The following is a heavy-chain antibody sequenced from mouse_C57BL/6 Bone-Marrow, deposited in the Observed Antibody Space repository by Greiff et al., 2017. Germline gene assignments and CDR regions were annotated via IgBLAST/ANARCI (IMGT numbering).Heavy chain of an antibody. Sequence: EVQGVESGGGLVQPGGSLKLSCAASGFTFSDYGMAWVRQAPRKGPEWVAFISNLAYSIYYADTVTGRFTISRENAKNTLYLEMSSLRSEDTAMYYCARPQYDGYYGGAMDYWGQGTSVTVSS. J-gene: IGHJ4*01. CDR3: ARPQYDGYYGGAMDY. CDR2: ISNLAYSI. CDR1: GFTFSDYG. V-gene: IGHV5-15*01. D-gene: IGHD2-3*01.